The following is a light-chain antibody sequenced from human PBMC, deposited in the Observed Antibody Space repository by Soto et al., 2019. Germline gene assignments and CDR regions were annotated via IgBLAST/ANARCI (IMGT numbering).Light chain of an antibody. Sequence: ILLAQSPGTLSLSPGERATLSCRASQRVSNTYLAWYPQKPGQAPRLLIYGVSSRATGIPDRFSGSGSGTDFTLTISRLEPEDFAVYYCQQYSSSPGTFGGGTKVDIK. V-gene: IGKV3-20*01. CDR1: QRVSNTY. J-gene: IGKJ4*01. CDR2: GVS. CDR3: QQYSSSPGT.